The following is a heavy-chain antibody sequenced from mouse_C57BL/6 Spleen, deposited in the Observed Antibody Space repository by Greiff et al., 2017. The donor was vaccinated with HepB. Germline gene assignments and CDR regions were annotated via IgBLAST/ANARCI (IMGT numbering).Heavy chain of an antibody. Sequence: QVQLQQSGPELVKPGASVKLSCKASGYTFTSYDINWVKQRPGQGLEWIGWIYPRDGSTKYNEKFKGKATLTVDTSSSTAYMELHSLTSEDSAVYFCASNYGSSSFAYWGQGTLVTVSA. J-gene: IGHJ3*01. CDR3: ASNYGSSSFAY. CDR1: GYTFTSYD. D-gene: IGHD1-1*01. CDR2: IYPRDGST. V-gene: IGHV1-85*01.